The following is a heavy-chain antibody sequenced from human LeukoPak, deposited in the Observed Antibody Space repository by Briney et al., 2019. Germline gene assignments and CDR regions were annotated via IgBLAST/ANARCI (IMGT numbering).Heavy chain of an antibody. J-gene: IGHJ3*02. CDR1: GGSISTSNYY. CDR3: AKSDGYGLIDI. CDR2: IFYSGST. D-gene: IGHD3-10*01. V-gene: IGHV4-39*07. Sequence: MSSETLSLTCTVSGGSISTSNYYCGWVRHPPGRALEWIGNIFYSGSTYYSSSLKRRVTISLDTSRNQFSLKQNSVTAADTAVYYCAKSDGYGLIDIWGQGTMVTVSS.